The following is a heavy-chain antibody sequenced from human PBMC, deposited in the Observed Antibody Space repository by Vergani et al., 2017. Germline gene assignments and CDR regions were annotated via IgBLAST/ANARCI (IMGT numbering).Heavy chain of an antibody. Sequence: EVQLVESGGGLVQPGGSLRLSCAASGFTFSSYWMSWVRQAPGKGLEWVANIKKDGSEKYYVDSVKGRFTISRDNAKNSLYLQMNSLRAEDTAVYYCARDPHYGDYADFYYMDVWGKGTTVTVSS. V-gene: IGHV3-7*01. J-gene: IGHJ6*03. CDR1: GFTFSSYW. D-gene: IGHD4-17*01. CDR2: IKKDGSEK. CDR3: ARDPHYGDYADFYYMDV.